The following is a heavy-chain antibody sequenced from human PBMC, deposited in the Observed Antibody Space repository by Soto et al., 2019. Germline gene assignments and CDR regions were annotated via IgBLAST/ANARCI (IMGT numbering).Heavy chain of an antibody. V-gene: IGHV3-23*01. J-gene: IGHJ4*02. CDR2: ISGSGGST. Sequence: GGSLRLSCAASGFTFSSYAMSWVRQAPGKGLEWVSAISGSGGSTYYADSGKGRFTISRDNYKNTKYRQMNSLGAEDTAVYYCAKIGDYYDSSGCFDYWGQGTLVTVSS. D-gene: IGHD3-22*01. CDR3: AKIGDYYDSSGCFDY. CDR1: GFTFSSYA.